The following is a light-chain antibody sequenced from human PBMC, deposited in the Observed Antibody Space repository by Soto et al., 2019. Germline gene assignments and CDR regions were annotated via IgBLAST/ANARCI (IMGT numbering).Light chain of an antibody. J-gene: IGKJ1*01. CDR3: QQYKSYSRM. V-gene: IGKV1-5*01. Sequence: TKCPSTMSASVADRDTVACGAIQSIGRWLAWYQQKPGKAPKLLIFDASTLKTGVPSRFSGSGSGTEFTLTIGSLQPDDFATYYCQQYKSYSRMFAQGTKVDI. CDR2: DAS. CDR1: QSIGRW.